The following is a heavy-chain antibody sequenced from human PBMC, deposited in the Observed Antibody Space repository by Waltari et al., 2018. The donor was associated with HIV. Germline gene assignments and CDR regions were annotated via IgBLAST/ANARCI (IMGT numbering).Heavy chain of an antibody. Sequence: QVQLQESGPGLVKPSETLSLTCTVSGGSVSSGSYHWSWIRQPQGKGLEWIGYIYYSGSTNYNPSLKSRVTISVDTSKNQFSLKLSSVTAADTAVYYCARDVVGYGMDVWGQGTTVTVSS. CDR2: IYYSGST. CDR3: ARDVVGYGMDV. J-gene: IGHJ6*02. V-gene: IGHV4-61*01. CDR1: GGSVSSGSYH. D-gene: IGHD2-2*01.